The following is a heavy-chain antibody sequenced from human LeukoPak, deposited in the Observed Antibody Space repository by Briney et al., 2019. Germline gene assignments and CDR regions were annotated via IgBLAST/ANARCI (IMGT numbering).Heavy chain of an antibody. D-gene: IGHD3-10*01. CDR3: AKDPASFYYGSGSFEYYFDY. Sequence: GGSLRLSCAASGFTFSSYAMSWVRQAPGKGLEWVSAISGSGGSTNYADSVKGRFTISRDDSKNTLYLQMNSLRAEDTAVYYCAKDPASFYYGSGSFEYYFDYWGQGTLVTVSS. CDR2: ISGSGGST. V-gene: IGHV3-23*01. CDR1: GFTFSSYA. J-gene: IGHJ4*02.